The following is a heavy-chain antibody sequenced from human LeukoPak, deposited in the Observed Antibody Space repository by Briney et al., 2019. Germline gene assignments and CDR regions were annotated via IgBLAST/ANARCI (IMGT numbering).Heavy chain of an antibody. CDR1: GGTFSSYA. Sequence: GASVKVSCKTSGGTFSSYAISWMRQAPGQGLEWMGGIIPIFGTANYAQKFQGRVTITTDESTSTAYMELSSLRSEDTAVYYCARGTTMVRGVIEAHYYYYYMDVWGKGTTVTVSS. CDR3: ARGTTMVRGVIEAHYYYYYMDV. D-gene: IGHD3-10*01. V-gene: IGHV1-69*05. CDR2: IIPIFGTA. J-gene: IGHJ6*03.